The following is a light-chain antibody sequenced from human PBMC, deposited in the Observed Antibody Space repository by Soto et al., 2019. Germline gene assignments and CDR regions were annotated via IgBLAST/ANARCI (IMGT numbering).Light chain of an antibody. V-gene: IGLV1-40*01. CDR2: GHN. Sequence: QSVLTQPPSVSGAPGQRVTISCTGSTSNIGAGYEVHWYQQLPGTAPKLLVSGHNIRPSGVPDRFSGSKSGNTASLTISGLQADDEADYFCFSYTASDLWVFGGGTQLTVL. CDR1: TSNIGAGYE. J-gene: IGLJ3*02. CDR3: FSYTASDLWV.